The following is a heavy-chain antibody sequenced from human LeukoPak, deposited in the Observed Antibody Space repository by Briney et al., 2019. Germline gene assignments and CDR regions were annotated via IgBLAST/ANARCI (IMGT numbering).Heavy chain of an antibody. Sequence: SETLSLTCAVYGGSFSGYYWSWLRQPPGKGLEWIGEINHSGSTNYNPSLNSRVTISVDTSKNQFSLKLSSVTAADTAVYYCARDQPRYCSGGSCYSKQDYWGQGTLVTVSS. J-gene: IGHJ4*02. CDR1: GGSFSGYY. D-gene: IGHD2-15*01. CDR3: ARDQPRYCSGGSCYSKQDY. CDR2: INHSGST. V-gene: IGHV4-34*01.